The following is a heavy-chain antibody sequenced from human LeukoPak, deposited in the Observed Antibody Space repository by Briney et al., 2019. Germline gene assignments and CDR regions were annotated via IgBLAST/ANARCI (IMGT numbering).Heavy chain of an antibody. V-gene: IGHV4-61*02. Sequence: SETLSLTCTVSGVSITSGSHYWNWVRQPAGKGLEWIGRIYSTGGTTYNPSLRSRVTLSVDTSKNQFSLKLNSVTAADTAVYFCARDLSDDSSGFSFYFDSWGHGTLVTVSS. D-gene: IGHD3-22*01. CDR3: ARDLSDDSSGFSFYFDS. CDR2: IYSTGGT. J-gene: IGHJ4*01. CDR1: GVSITSGSHY.